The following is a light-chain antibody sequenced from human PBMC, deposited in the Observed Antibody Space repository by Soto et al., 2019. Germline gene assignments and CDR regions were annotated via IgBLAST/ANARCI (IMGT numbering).Light chain of an antibody. V-gene: IGLV2-8*01. CDR1: SSDVGGYNY. CDR3: SSYAGSNNWV. CDR2: EVS. J-gene: IGLJ3*02. Sequence: QSVLTQPPSASGSPGQSVTISCTGTSSDVGGYNYVSWYQQHPGKAPKLMIYEVSKRPSGVPDRFSGSKSGNTASLTVSGLQAEDGADSYCSSYAGSNNWVFGGGTKVTVL.